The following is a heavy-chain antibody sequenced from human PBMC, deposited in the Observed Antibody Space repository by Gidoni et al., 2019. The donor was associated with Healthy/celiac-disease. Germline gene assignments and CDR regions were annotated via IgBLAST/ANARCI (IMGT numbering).Heavy chain of an antibody. V-gene: IGHV3-43D*03. D-gene: IGHD3-3*01. CDR3: AKDYDFWSGYSYGMDV. CDR2: ISWDGGST. Sequence: EVQLLESGGVVVQPGGSLRLSCSASGFPFYGFALHWVRQAPGKGLEWVSLISWDGGSTYYADSVKGRFTISRDNSKNSLYLQMNSLRAEDTALYYCAKDYDFWSGYSYGMDVWGKGTTVTVSS. CDR1: GFPFYGFA. J-gene: IGHJ6*04.